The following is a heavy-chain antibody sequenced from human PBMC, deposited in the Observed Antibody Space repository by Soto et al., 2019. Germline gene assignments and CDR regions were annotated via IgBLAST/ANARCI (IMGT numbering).Heavy chain of an antibody. CDR1: GFTFSSYS. D-gene: IGHD4-17*01. CDR2: ISSSSSTI. J-gene: IGHJ3*02. Sequence: GGSLRLSCAASGFTFSSYSMNWVRQAPGKGLEWVSYISSSSSTIYYADSVKGRFTISRDNAKNSLYLQMNSLRAEDTAVYYCARPQDYGDYVLSQVGAFDIWGQGTMVTVSS. CDR3: ARPQDYGDYVLSQVGAFDI. V-gene: IGHV3-48*01.